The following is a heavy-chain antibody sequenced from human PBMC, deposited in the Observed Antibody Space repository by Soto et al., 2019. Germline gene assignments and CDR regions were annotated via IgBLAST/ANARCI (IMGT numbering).Heavy chain of an antibody. CDR2: ITSDSSTI. CDR1: GFAVSTYS. V-gene: IGHV3-48*02. J-gene: IGHJ6*02. CDR3: ARVGRGVYGMDV. Sequence: LILSCAASGFAVSTYSSNWVRQAPGKGLEWFSYITSDSSTISYADSVKGRSTVSRDNAKNSLYLQMNSLRDEDTAVYYCARVGRGVYGMDVWGQGTSVTVSS. D-gene: IGHD2-8*01.